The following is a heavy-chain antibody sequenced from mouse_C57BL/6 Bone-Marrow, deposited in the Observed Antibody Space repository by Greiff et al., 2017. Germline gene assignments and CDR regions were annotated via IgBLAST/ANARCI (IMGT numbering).Heavy chain of an antibody. CDR1: GYTFTDYY. D-gene: IGHD1-1*01. J-gene: IGHJ3*01. CDR3: ARVFAGSSWFAY. CDR2: INPNNGGT. V-gene: IGHV1-26*01. Sequence: VQLQQSGPELVKPGASVKISCKASGYTFTDYYMNWVKQSHGKSLEWIGDINPNNGGTSYNQKFKGKATLTVDKSSSPAYMELRSLTSEDSAVFYCARVFAGSSWFAYWGQGTLVTVSA.